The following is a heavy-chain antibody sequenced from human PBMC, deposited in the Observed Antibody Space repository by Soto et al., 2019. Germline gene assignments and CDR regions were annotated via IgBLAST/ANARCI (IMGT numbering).Heavy chain of an antibody. CDR1: VFSFSGYA. CDR3: AKETRPPGYSSSWYGG. Sequence: RGCLLVSCAASVFSFSGYAMGWVGQAPGKGLEWVSAISGSGGSTYYADSVKGRFTISRDNSKNTLYLQMNSLRAEDTAVYYCAKETRPPGYSSSWYGGWGQGTMVTVSS. D-gene: IGHD6-13*01. V-gene: IGHV3-23*01. CDR2: ISGSGGST. J-gene: IGHJ4*02.